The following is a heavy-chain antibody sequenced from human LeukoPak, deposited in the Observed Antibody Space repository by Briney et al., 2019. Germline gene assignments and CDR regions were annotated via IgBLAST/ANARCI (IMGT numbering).Heavy chain of an antibody. CDR2: ISYDGSNK. D-gene: IGHD2-21*02. Sequence: PGGSLRLSCAASGFTFSSYAMHWVRQAPGKGLEWVAVISYDGSNKYYADSVKGRFTISRDNSKNTLYLQMNSLRAEDTAVYYCARDPGHIVVVTAILDYWGQGTLVTVSS. CDR1: GFTFSSYA. V-gene: IGHV3-30*01. J-gene: IGHJ4*02. CDR3: ARDPGHIVVVTAILDY.